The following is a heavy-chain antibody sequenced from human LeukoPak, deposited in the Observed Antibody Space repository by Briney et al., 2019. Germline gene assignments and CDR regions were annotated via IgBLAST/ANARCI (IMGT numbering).Heavy chain of an antibody. V-gene: IGHV3-23*01. Sequence: PGGSLRLSCSASGFTFSNFAMSWVRQAPGRGLEWVSAVSSDGINTYYTDSLKGRFTISRDNSKNTVLLQMHSLTAEDTAVYYCAKPFGFLEWLYGGYFDSWGQGTLVTVSS. CDR2: VSSDGINT. D-gene: IGHD3-3*01. J-gene: IGHJ4*02. CDR3: AKPFGFLEWLYGGYFDS. CDR1: GFTFSNFA.